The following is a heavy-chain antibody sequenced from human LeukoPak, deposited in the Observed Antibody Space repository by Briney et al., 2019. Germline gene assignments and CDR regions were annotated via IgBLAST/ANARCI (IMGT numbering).Heavy chain of an antibody. Sequence: PSETLSLTCAVSGGCISSSNWWSWVRQPPGKGLEWIGEIYHSGSPTYNPSPKSRATISVDKSKNQFSLKLSSVTAAAPAVYYCARDFYGDIGYFDYWGQGTLVTVSS. D-gene: IGHD4-17*01. J-gene: IGHJ4*02. CDR3: ARDFYGDIGYFDY. V-gene: IGHV4-4*02. CDR2: IYHSGSP. CDR1: GGCISSSNW.